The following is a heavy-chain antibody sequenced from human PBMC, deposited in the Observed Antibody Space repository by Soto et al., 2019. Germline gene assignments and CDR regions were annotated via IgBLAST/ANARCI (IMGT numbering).Heavy chain of an antibody. D-gene: IGHD1-20*01. V-gene: IGHV3-23*01. J-gene: IGHJ5*02. CDR2: INHSGDIT. CDR1: DFTVNTYA. Sequence: PGGALRLSCVASDFTVNTYAMNWVRQAPGRGLERVSTINHSGDITYYADSTKGRFTISRDISKKTLYLQMNSLGVGDTAVYFXAKSAFRPLQSHNTALTSWGRGTRVTVS. CDR3: AKSAFRPLQSHNTALTS.